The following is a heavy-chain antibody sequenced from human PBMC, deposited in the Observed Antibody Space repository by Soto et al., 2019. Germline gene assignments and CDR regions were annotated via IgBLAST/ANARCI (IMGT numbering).Heavy chain of an antibody. V-gene: IGHV4-31*03. D-gene: IGHD1-20*01. CDR3: TRGQDRYKLGF. J-gene: IGHJ1*01. Sequence: QVQLQESGPGLVQPSQTLSLTCTVSGVSISSHDHYWSWIRQHPGKALEWIGSIYYNGNPYDNPSLRSRITTSLDTSKNQFSLKLTSVTAAGTAVYYCTRGQDRYKLGFWGQGTLVTVSS. CDR2: IYYNGNP. CDR1: GVSISSHDHY.